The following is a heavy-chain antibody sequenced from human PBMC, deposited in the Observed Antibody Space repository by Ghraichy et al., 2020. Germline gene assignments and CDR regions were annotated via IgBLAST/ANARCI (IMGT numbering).Heavy chain of an antibody. CDR1: GFTFSSYA. D-gene: IGHD1-1*01. CDR2: ISAGGGST. V-gene: IGHV3-23*01. Sequence: GGSLRLSCAASGFTFSSYAMSWVRQAPGKGLEWVSTISAGGGSTYYTASVKGRFTISRDNSKNTLYLQMNYLRADDTALYYCAKTTRYDYWGQGTLVTVSS. CDR3: AKTTRYDY. J-gene: IGHJ4*02.